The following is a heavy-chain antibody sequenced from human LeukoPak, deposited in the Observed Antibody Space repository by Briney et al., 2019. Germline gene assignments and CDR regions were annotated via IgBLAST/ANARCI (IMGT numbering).Heavy chain of an antibody. CDR1: AYTFTDYY. D-gene: IGHD5-24*01. CDR3: ARVAFVGYTDAFDV. V-gene: IGHV1-2*02. Sequence: ASVKVSCKASAYTFTDYYMYWARQAPGQGLEWMGWINPKSGGTNYAQKFQGRVTMTRDTSISTAYMELSRLRFDDTAVYYCARVAFVGYTDAFDVWGQGTMVTVSS. J-gene: IGHJ3*01. CDR2: INPKSGGT.